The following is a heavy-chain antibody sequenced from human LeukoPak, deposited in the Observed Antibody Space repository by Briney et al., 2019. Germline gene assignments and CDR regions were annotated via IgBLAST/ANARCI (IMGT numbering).Heavy chain of an antibody. V-gene: IGHV4-61*01. Sequence: KPSETLSLTCTVSGGSVSSGSYYWSWIRQPPGKGLEWIGYIYYSGSTNYNPFLKSRVTISVDTSKNQFSLKLSSVTAADTAVYYCARTHYGSGSHNWFDPWGQGTLVTVSS. D-gene: IGHD3-10*01. CDR2: IYYSGST. J-gene: IGHJ5*02. CDR3: ARTHYGSGSHNWFDP. CDR1: GGSVSSGSYY.